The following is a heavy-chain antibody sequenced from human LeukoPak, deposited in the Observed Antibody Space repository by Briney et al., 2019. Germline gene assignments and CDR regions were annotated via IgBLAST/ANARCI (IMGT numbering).Heavy chain of an antibody. CDR2: ISSSGSTI. V-gene: IGHV3-48*03. J-gene: IGHJ4*02. CDR1: GFTFSNYE. Sequence: GGSLRLSCAASGFTFSNYEMNWVRQAPGKGLEWVSYISSSGSTIHYADSVKRRFTISRDNAKNSLYLQMNSLRAEDTAVYYCATDYGANSGGFDYWGQGTLVTVSS. D-gene: IGHD4-23*01. CDR3: ATDYGANSGGFDY.